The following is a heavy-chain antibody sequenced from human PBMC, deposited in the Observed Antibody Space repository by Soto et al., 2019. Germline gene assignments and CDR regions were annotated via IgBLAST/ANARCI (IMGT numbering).Heavy chain of an antibody. CDR2: IIPIFGTA. Sequence: QVQLVQSGAEVKKPGSSVKVSCKASGGTFSSYAISWVRQAPGQGLEWMGGIIPIFGTANYAQKFQGRVTITADKSTSTAYMELSSLRSEDTAVYYWARVSPRYYYDSSGYYYGFDYWGQGTLVTVSS. CDR3: ARVSPRYYYDSSGYYYGFDY. CDR1: GGTFSSYA. J-gene: IGHJ4*02. V-gene: IGHV1-69*06. D-gene: IGHD3-22*01.